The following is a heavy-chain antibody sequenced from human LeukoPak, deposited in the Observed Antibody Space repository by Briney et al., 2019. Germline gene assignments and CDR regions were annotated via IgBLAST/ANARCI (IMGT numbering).Heavy chain of an antibody. D-gene: IGHD4-17*01. CDR2: IYTSGST. CDR1: GGSISSGSYY. J-gene: IGHJ6*02. Sequence: SQTLSLTCTVSGGSISSGSYYWSWLRQPAGTGLEWIGRIYTSGSTNYNPSLKSRVTISVDTSKNQFSLKLSSVTAADTAVYYCARDGRTTVTTKGSPQTYYYYYGMDVWGQGTTVTASS. CDR3: ARDGRTTVTTKGSPQTYYYYYGMDV. V-gene: IGHV4-61*02.